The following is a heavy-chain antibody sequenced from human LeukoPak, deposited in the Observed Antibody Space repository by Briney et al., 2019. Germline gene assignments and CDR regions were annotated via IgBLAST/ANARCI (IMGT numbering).Heavy chain of an antibody. D-gene: IGHD2-2*01. CDR3: ARVRVPAATIDAFDI. CDR1: GYTFSSFY. Sequence: ASVKVSCKASGYTFSSFYMHWVRQAPGQGLEWMGVINPSGGTTTYAQKFQGRVTMTRDTSTSTVYMVVSSLRSEDTAVYYCARVRVPAATIDAFDIWGQGTMVTVSS. J-gene: IGHJ3*02. V-gene: IGHV1-46*01. CDR2: INPSGGTT.